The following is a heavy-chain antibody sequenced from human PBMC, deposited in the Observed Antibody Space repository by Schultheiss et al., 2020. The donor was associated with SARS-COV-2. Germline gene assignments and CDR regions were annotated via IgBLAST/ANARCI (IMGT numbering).Heavy chain of an antibody. V-gene: IGHV4-38-2*02. J-gene: IGHJ4*02. CDR3: ARAGYSSGWDFDY. CDR2: IYYSGST. D-gene: IGHD6-19*01. CDR1: GYSISSGYY. Sequence: SETLSLTCTVSGYSISSGYYWGWIRQAPGKGLEWIGSIYYSGSTYYNPSLKSRVTISVDTSKNQFSLKLSSVTAADTAVYYCARAGYSSGWDFDYWGQGTLVTVSS.